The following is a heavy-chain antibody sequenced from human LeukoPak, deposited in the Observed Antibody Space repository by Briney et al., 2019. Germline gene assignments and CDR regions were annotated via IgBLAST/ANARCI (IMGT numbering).Heavy chain of an antibody. J-gene: IGHJ4*02. D-gene: IGHD5-18*01. V-gene: IGHV3-23*01. Sequence: GGSLRLSCAGSAFSFGSFGMIWVRQAPGKGLEWVSAISDTGDSTFYADPVKGRFTISRDNSKNTLYLQMNSLRAEDTAVYYCAKGRIQTYMAPEYWGQGTLVTVSS. CDR1: AFSFGSFG. CDR2: ISDTGDST. CDR3: AKGRIQTYMAPEY.